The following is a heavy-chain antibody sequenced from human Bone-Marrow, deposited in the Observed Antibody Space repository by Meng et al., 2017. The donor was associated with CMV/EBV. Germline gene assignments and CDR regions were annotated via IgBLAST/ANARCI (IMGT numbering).Heavy chain of an antibody. D-gene: IGHD3-22*01. CDR3: ARPKSSGYLWDAFDI. V-gene: IGHV1-8*01. Sequence: ASVTCKASGYTFTSYDINWVRQATGQGLEWMGWMNPNSGNTGYAQKFQGRVTMTRNTSISTAYMELSSLRSEDTAVYYCARPKSSGYLWDAFDIWGQGKMVTVSS. J-gene: IGHJ3*02. CDR2: MNPNSGNT. CDR1: GYTFTSYD.